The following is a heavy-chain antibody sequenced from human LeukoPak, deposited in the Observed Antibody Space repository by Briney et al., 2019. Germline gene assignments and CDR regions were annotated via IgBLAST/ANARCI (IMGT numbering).Heavy chain of an antibody. V-gene: IGHV4-59*08. J-gene: IGHJ3*02. CDR3: ARGGSYGCSEGAFDI. D-gene: IGHD5-18*01. Sequence: SETLSLTCTVSGGSISSYYWSWIRQPPGKGLEWIGYIYYSGSTNYNPSLKSRVTISVDTSKNQFSLKLSSVTAADTAVYYCARGGSYGCSEGAFDIWGQGTMVTVSS. CDR1: GGSISSYY. CDR2: IYYSGST.